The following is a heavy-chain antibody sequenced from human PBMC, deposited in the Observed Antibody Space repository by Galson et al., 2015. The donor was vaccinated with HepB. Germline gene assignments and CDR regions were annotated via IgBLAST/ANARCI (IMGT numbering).Heavy chain of an antibody. D-gene: IGHD5-12*01. CDR1: GGSISSSSYS. V-gene: IGHV4-39*01. Sequence: SETLSLTCTVSGGSISSSSYSWGWIRQPPGKGLGWIGNIYYGGSTYYNASLKSRVTISVDTSKNQFSLELNSVTAADTAVYYCARSFATMSFDSWGQGTLVTVSS. J-gene: IGHJ4*02. CDR2: IYYGGST. CDR3: ARSFATMSFDS.